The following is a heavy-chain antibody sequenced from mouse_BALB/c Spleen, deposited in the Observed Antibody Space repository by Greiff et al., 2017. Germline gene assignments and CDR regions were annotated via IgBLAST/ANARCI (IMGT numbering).Heavy chain of an antibody. Sequence: EVKLVESGGGLVQPGGSRKLSCAASGFTFSSFGMHWVRQAPEKGLEWVAYISSGSSTIYYADTVKGRFTISRDNPKNTLFLQMTSLRSEDTAMYYCARCIYYYGSSYYFDYWGQGTTLTVSS. V-gene: IGHV5-17*02. D-gene: IGHD1-1*01. J-gene: IGHJ2*01. CDR3: ARCIYYYGSSYYFDY. CDR2: ISSGSSTI. CDR1: GFTFSSFG.